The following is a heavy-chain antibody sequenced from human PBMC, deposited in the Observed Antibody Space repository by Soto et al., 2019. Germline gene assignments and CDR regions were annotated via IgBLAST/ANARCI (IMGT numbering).Heavy chain of an antibody. V-gene: IGHV4-30-4*01. CDR2: IYNGGST. Sequence: QVQLQESGPGLVKPSQTLSLTCTVSGDSISSVNYCWSWVRQPPDKGLEWIGHIYNGGSTYSNPSLKSRVNRSVDAAENQFSRRHTSVRDADTADYLWIRGRPVVTADYWRPRPLVT. D-gene: IGHD5-18*01. J-gene: IGHJ4*01. CDR3: IRGRPVVTADY. CDR1: GDSISSVNYC.